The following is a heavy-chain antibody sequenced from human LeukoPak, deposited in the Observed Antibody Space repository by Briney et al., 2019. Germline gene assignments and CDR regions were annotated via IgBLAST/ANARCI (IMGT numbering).Heavy chain of an antibody. CDR2: ISYDGSNK. V-gene: IGHV3-30*18. CDR3: AKEAGTTDYYFNY. CDR1: GFTFSNYG. J-gene: IGHJ4*02. Sequence: GRSLRLSCAPSGFTFSNYGMLWVRQAPGKGLEWVAIISYDGSNKYYAGSVKGRFTISRDNSKNTLYLQMNSLRAGDTAVYYCAKEAGTTDYYFNYWGQGTLVTVSS. D-gene: IGHD1-7*01.